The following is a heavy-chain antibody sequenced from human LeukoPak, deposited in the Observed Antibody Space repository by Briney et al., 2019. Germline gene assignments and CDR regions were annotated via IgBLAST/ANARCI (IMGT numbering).Heavy chain of an antibody. CDR3: ARRRGNFWSDYYAFDY. CDR2: IYYSGDT. Sequence: SETLSLTCTVSGGSISSDYWSWIRQPPGKGLEWVGYIYYSGDTNYNPSLTSRVTISLDTSKTQFSLKLSSVTAADTAVYYCARRRGNFWSDYYAFDYWGLGTLVSVSS. CDR1: GGSISSDY. J-gene: IGHJ4*02. V-gene: IGHV4-59*08. D-gene: IGHD3-3*01.